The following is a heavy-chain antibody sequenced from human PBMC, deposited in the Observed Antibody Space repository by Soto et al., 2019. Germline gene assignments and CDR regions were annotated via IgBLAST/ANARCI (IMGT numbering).Heavy chain of an antibody. V-gene: IGHV4-31*03. D-gene: IGHD3-22*01. Sequence: SETLSLTCSVSGDSISSGDYFWSWIRQHPGRGLEWIGYIYHTGNTYYNPSLKSRLTISVEVSKNQIYLRLSSVTAADTAVYYCARNYYDSSVNLSRRQHAFDIWGQGTMVTVSS. CDR1: GDSISSGDYF. CDR3: ARNYYDSSVNLSRRQHAFDI. CDR2: IYHTGNT. J-gene: IGHJ3*02.